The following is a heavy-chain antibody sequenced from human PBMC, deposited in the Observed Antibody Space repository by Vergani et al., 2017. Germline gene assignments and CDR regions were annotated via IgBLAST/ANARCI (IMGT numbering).Heavy chain of an antibody. V-gene: IGHV4-34*01. CDR2: INHSGST. D-gene: IGHD3-22*01. CDR3: ARVVMDRSGQHDYYYGMDV. CDR1: GGSFSGYY. J-gene: IGHJ6*02. Sequence: QVQLQQWGAGLLKPSETLSLTCAVYGGSFSGYYWSWIRQPPGKGLEWIGEINHSGSTNYNPSLKSRVTISVDTSKNQFSLKLSSVTAADTAVYYCARVVMDRSGQHDYYYGMDVWGQGTTVTVSS.